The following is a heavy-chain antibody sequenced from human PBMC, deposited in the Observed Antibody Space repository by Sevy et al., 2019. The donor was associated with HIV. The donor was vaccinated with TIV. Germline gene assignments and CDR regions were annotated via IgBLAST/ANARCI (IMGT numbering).Heavy chain of an antibody. V-gene: IGHV1-69*13. D-gene: IGHD3-22*01. CDR1: GGTFSSYA. J-gene: IGHJ6*02. CDR2: FIPIFGTA. Sequence: ASLKVSCKASGGTFSSYAISWVRQAPGQGLEWMGGFIPIFGTATYAQKFQGRVTITADESTSTAYMELSSLRSEDTAVYYCAREDYYDSSGSHYYYGMDVWGQGTTVTVSS. CDR3: AREDYYDSSGSHYYYGMDV.